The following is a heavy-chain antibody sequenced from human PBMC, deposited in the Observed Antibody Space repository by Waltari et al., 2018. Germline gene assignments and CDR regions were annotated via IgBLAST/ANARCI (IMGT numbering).Heavy chain of an antibody. D-gene: IGHD3-22*01. CDR1: GYTFTSYA. J-gene: IGHJ5*02. V-gene: IGHV7-4-1*02. Sequence: QVQLVQSGSELKKPGASVKVSCKASGYTFTSYAMNWVRQAPGQGREWMGWIKPNPGNPTYAQGFTGRVVFSFDTSVSTAYLQISSLKAEDTAVYYCARDRYYYDSSGPGNWFDPWGQGTLVTVSS. CDR3: ARDRYYYDSSGPGNWFDP. CDR2: IKPNPGNP.